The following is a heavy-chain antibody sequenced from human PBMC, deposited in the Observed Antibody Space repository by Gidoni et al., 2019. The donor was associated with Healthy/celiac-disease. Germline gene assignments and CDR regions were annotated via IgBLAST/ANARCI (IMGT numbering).Heavy chain of an antibody. Sequence: QEQLVASGGGVVQPGRSLRLSCAASGFTFSSYGMHWVRQAPGKGLEWVAVISYDGSNKYYADSVKGRFTISRDNSKNTLYLQMNSLRAEDTAVYYCAKDRYSGYDSYFDYWGRGTLVTVSS. CDR1: GFTFSSYG. CDR3: AKDRYSGYDSYFDY. V-gene: IGHV3-30*18. CDR2: ISYDGSNK. D-gene: IGHD5-12*01. J-gene: IGHJ4*02.